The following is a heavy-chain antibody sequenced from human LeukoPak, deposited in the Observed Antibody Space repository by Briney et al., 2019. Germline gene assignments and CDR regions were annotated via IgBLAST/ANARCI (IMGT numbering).Heavy chain of an antibody. CDR3: AKDIRGALY. CDR1: GFTFYDYA. D-gene: IGHD1-26*01. CDR2: ISWNSGSI. Sequence: PGGSLRLSCAASGFTFYDYAMHWVRQAPGKGLEWVSGISWNSGSIGYADSVKGRFTISRDNAKNSLYLQMNSLRAEDTALYYCAKDIRGALYWGQGTLVTVSS. J-gene: IGHJ4*02. V-gene: IGHV3-9*01.